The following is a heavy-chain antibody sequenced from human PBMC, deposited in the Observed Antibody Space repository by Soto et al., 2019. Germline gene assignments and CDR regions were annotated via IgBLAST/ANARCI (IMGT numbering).Heavy chain of an antibody. V-gene: IGHV1-69*13. J-gene: IGHJ6*02. CDR3: ARVRGITQYYYYGMDA. CDR1: GGTFSSYA. CDR2: IIPIFGTA. Sequence: SVKVSCKASGGTFSSYAISWVRQAPGQGLEWMGGIIPIFGTANYAQKFQGRVTITADESTSTAYMELSSLRSEDTAVYYCARVRGITQYYYYGMDAWGQGTTVTVSS. D-gene: IGHD6-13*01.